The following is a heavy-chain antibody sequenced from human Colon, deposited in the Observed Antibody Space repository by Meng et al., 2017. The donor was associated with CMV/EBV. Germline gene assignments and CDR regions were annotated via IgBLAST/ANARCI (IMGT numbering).Heavy chain of an antibody. V-gene: IGHV3-53*01. CDR1: GFTVSNNY. CDR2: IYTGGST. CDR3: ARSYYYYSSGYFDC. Sequence: GESLKISCAASGFTVSNNYMSWVRQAPGKGLEWVSTIYTGGSTYYADSVKGRFTISRDNSKNTLYLQMNSLRAEDTAVYYCARSYYYYSSGYFDCWGQGTRVTVSS. D-gene: IGHD3-22*01. J-gene: IGHJ4*02.